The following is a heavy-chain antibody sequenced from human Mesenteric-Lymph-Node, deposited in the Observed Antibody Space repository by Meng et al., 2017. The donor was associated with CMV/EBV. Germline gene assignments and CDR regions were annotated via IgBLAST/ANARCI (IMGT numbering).Heavy chain of an antibody. Sequence: GGSLRLSCGASGFTFSNYAMSWVRQAPGKGLEWVSGINWNGGSTNYADSVKGRFTISRDNAKNSLYLQMNSLRAEDTALYYCARGRHTNPYYSYGMDVWGQGTTVTVSS. V-gene: IGHV3-20*04. CDR3: ARGRHTNPYYSYGMDV. CDR1: GFTFSNYA. J-gene: IGHJ6*02. CDR2: INWNGGST.